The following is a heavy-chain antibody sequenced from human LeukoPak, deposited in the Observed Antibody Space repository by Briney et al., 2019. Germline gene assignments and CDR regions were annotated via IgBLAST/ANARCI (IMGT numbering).Heavy chain of an antibody. J-gene: IGHJ6*03. CDR2: ISYDGSNK. CDR3: AKGGSIAAAGNYYYYMDV. CDR1: GFTFSSYG. V-gene: IGHV3-30*18. D-gene: IGHD6-13*01. Sequence: PGGSLRLSCAASGFTFSSYGMHWVRQAPGKGLEWVAVISYDGSNKYYADSVKGRFTISRDNSKNTLYLQMNSLRAEDTAVYYCAKGGSIAAAGNYYYYMDVWGKGTTVTVSS.